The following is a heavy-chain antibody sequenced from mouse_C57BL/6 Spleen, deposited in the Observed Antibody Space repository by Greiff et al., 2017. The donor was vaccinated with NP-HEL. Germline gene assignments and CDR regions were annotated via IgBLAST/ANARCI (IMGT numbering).Heavy chain of an antibody. V-gene: IGHV1-80*01. CDR1: GYAFSSYW. Sequence: LQXSGAELVKPGASVKISCKASGYAFSSYWMNWVKQRPGKGLEWIGQIYPGDGDTNYNGKFKGKATLTADKSSSTAYMQLSSLTSEDSAVYFCARSNVEGRRYYFDYWGQGTTLTVSS. J-gene: IGHJ2*01. CDR2: IYPGDGDT. CDR3: ARSNVEGRRYYFDY.